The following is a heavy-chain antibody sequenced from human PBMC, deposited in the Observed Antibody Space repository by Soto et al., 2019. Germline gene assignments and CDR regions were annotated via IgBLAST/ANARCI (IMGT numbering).Heavy chain of an antibody. V-gene: IGHV3-23*01. CDR3: AKDPNGDYVGAFDI. CDR1: GITFNNYR. D-gene: IGHD4-17*01. J-gene: IGHJ3*02. CDR2: ISGSGGTT. Sequence: PGGSLRLSCAASGITFNNYRMSWVRQAPGKGPEWVSGISGSGGTTYHADSVKGRFTISRDNSENTLYLQMNSLRAEDTALYYCAKDPNGDYVGAFDIWGQGTMVTVSS.